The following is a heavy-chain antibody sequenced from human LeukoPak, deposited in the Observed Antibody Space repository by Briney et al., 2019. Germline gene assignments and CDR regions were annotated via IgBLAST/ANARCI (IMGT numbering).Heavy chain of an antibody. Sequence: ASVKVSCKASGYTFTSYYMHWVRQAPGQGLEWMGIINPSGGSTSYAQKFQGRATMTRDTSTGTVYMELSSLRSEDTAVYYCARDRGSGSYYRRFWFDPWGQGTLVTVSS. CDR2: INPSGGST. V-gene: IGHV1-46*01. CDR3: ARDRGSGSYYRRFWFDP. J-gene: IGHJ5*02. D-gene: IGHD1-26*01. CDR1: GYTFTSYY.